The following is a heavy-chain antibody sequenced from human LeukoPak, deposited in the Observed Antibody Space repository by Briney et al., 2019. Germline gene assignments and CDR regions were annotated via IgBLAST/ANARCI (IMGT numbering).Heavy chain of an antibody. CDR2: INSDGSST. V-gene: IGHV3-74*01. J-gene: IGHJ4*02. CDR3: ARERGSGSNLDY. D-gene: IGHD3-10*01. CDR1: GFTFSSYW. Sequence: GGSLRLSCAASGFTFSSYWMHWVRQAPGKRLVWVSHINSDGSSTTYADSVKGRFTVSRDNAKNTLYLQMNSLRAEDTAVYYCARERGSGSNLDYWGQGTLVTVSS.